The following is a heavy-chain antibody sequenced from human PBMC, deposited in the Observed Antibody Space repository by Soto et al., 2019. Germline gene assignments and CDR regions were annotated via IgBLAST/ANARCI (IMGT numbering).Heavy chain of an antibody. CDR2: IYFSGNT. CDR3: ARHVTGVSTTFDN. D-gene: IGHD5-12*01. CDR1: GGSVTSYY. J-gene: IGHJ4*02. V-gene: IGHV4-59*08. Sequence: SETLSLTCTVSGGSVTSYYWSWIRQPPGKGLEWIAYIYFSGNTNYNPSLKSRVTISVATSKNQVSLKLISVTAADTAVYYCARHVTGVSTTFDNWGQGALVTVSS.